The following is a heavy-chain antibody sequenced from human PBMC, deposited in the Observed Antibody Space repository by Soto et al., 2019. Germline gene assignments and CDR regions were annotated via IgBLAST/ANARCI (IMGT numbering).Heavy chain of an antibody. Sequence: SVKASCEVCRYTHTDISMHWARQAPGKGLEWMGGFDPEDGETIYAQKFQGRVTMTEDTSTDTAYMELSSLRSEDTAVYYCATLGYSGYDSGAWWFDPWGQGTLVTVSS. CDR1: RYTHTDIS. CDR2: FDPEDGET. D-gene: IGHD5-12*01. CDR3: ATLGYSGYDSGAWWFDP. J-gene: IGHJ5*02. V-gene: IGHV1-24*01.